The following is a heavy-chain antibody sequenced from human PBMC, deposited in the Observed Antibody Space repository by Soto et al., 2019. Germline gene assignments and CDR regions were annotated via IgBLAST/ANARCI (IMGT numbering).Heavy chain of an antibody. V-gene: IGHV3-64*04. D-gene: IGHD6-19*01. Sequence: PGGSLRLSCSASGFTFSSYAMHWVRQAPGKGLEYVSAIKNSGGSTNYADSAKGRFTISRDNSKNTLYLQMNSLRAEDTAVYYCAKDSVAVAGTIDAFDIWGQGTMVTVSS. CDR1: GFTFSSYA. CDR2: IKNSGGST. J-gene: IGHJ3*02. CDR3: AKDSVAVAGTIDAFDI.